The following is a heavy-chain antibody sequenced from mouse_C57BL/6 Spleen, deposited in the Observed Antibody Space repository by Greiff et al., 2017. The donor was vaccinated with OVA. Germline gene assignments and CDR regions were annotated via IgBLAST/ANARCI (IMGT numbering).Heavy chain of an antibody. V-gene: IGHV1-82*01. CDR1: GYAFSSSW. CDR3: ARGVTTDYFDY. Sequence: QVQLQQSGPELVKPGASVKISCKASGYAFSSSWMNWVKQRPGKGLEWIGRIYPGDGDTNYNGKFKGKATLTADNSSSTAYMQLSRLTSEDSAVDFCARGVTTDYFDYWGQGTTLTVSS. D-gene: IGHD2-2*01. CDR2: IYPGDGDT. J-gene: IGHJ2*01.